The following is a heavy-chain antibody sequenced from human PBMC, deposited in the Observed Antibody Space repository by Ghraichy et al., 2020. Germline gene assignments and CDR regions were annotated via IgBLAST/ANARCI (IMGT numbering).Heavy chain of an antibody. J-gene: IGHJ3*02. Sequence: GGSLRLSCAASGLIFGSYWMTWVRQAPGKGLEWVANINQDGREKYYVGSVKGRFTISRDNAKNSLYLQMNNLSAEDMAVYYCSSGDTFDIWGRGTMVTVSS. V-gene: IGHV3-7*03. CDR1: GLIFGSYW. D-gene: IGHD3-10*01. CDR3: SSGDTFDI. CDR2: INQDGREK.